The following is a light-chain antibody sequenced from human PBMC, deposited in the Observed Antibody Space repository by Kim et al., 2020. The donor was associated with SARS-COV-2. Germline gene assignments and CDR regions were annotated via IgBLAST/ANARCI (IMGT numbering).Light chain of an antibody. Sequence: VSPAQTTSITGYGVKLGYKYAYWYQQKPGQSPVLVHYKHTKRRSGIPYRFSDSNTGNTATLSISGTQAMDEYDCYWWAWDSSTAVFGGGTQLTVL. V-gene: IGLV3-1*01. J-gene: IGLJ2*01. CDR3: WAWDSSTAV. CDR2: KHT. CDR1: KLGYKY.